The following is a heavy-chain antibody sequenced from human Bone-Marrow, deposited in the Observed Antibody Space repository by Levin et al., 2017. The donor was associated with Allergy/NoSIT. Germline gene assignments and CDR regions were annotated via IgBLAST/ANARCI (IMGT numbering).Heavy chain of an antibody. CDR1: GDSISSDTKY. CDR3: ASLPKGYCNNRSCFGWFDP. Sequence: SETLSLTCTVSGDSISSDTKYWSWIRQHPGKGLEWIGYISYSGFTKYNPSLESRIIISVDTSNNQFSLKLTSVTAADTAFYYCASLPKGYCNNRSCFGWFDPWGPGTLVTVSS. D-gene: IGHD2-2*01. V-gene: IGHV4-31*03. J-gene: IGHJ5*02. CDR2: ISYSGFT.